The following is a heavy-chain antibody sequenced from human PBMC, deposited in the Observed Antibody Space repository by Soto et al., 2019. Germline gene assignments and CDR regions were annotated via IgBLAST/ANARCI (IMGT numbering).Heavy chain of an antibody. D-gene: IGHD3-16*01. V-gene: IGHV1-8*01. CDR2: MNPNSGST. CDR3: ARERSGGARFDP. CDR1: GYTFISYD. J-gene: IGHJ5*02. Sequence: QVQLVQSGAEVKKPGASVKVSCKASGYTFISYDINWVRQATGQGLEWMGWMNPNSGSTGYAQKFQGRVTMTRNTSINTAYMALSSLRSEDTAVYYCARERSGGARFDPWGQGTLVTVSS.